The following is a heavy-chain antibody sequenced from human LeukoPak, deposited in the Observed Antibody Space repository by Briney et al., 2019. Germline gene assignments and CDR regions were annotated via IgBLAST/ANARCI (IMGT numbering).Heavy chain of an antibody. D-gene: IGHD6-13*01. J-gene: IGHJ4*02. CDR2: IIPILGTT. Sequence: SVKVSCKPSGGTLNSYSISWVRQAPGQGLEWMGGIIPILGTTNYAQKFQGRVTITADESTSTAYMELSSLRSDDTAVYYCAVRAAAGDYWGQGTLVTVSS. CDR3: AVRAAAGDY. CDR1: GGTLNSYS. V-gene: IGHV1-69*13.